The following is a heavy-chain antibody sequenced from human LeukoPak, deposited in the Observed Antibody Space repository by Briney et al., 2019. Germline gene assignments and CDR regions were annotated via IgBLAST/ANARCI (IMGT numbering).Heavy chain of an antibody. CDR1: GFTFSSYG. CDR2: IRYDGSNK. J-gene: IGHJ4*02. Sequence: PGGSLRLSCAASGFTFSSYGMHWVRQAPGKGLEWVAFIRYDGSNKYYADSVKGRFTISRDNSKNTLYLQMNSLRAEDTAVYYCARDFREGYDFWSGYYTPYYFDYWGQGTLVTVSP. CDR3: ARDFREGYDFWSGYYTPYYFDY. D-gene: IGHD3-3*01. V-gene: IGHV3-30*02.